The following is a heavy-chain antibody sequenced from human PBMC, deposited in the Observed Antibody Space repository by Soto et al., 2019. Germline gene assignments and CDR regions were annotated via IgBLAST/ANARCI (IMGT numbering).Heavy chain of an antibody. Sequence: GEALKISCQGSGYTFTRWWIGWVRQMPGKGLEWMGIIYPGASEARYSPSFQGQVTISADKSISTAYLQWSSLKASDTAMYDCESPNVGNTGVWGQGTTVTVAS. CDR3: ESPNVGNTGV. CDR2: IYPGASEA. J-gene: IGHJ6*02. V-gene: IGHV5-51*01. CDR1: GYTFTRWW. D-gene: IGHD1-26*01.